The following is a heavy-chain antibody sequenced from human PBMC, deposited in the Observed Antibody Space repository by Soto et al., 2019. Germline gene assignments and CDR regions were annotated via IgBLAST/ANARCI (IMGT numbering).Heavy chain of an antibody. CDR1: GDSVSSNSAA. D-gene: IGHD2-2*01. CDR2: TYYRSKWYN. Sequence: SQTLSLTCAISGDSVSSNSAAWNWIRQSPSRGLEWLGRTYYRSKWYNDYAVSVKSRITINPDTSKNQFSLQLNSVTPEDTAVYYCARDSAVVVPAANYGMDVWGQGTTVTV. CDR3: ARDSAVVVPAANYGMDV. J-gene: IGHJ6*02. V-gene: IGHV6-1*01.